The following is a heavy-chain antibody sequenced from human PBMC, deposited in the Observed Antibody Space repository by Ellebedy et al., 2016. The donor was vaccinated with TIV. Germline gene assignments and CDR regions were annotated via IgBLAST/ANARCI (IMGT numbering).Heavy chain of an antibody. D-gene: IGHD6-13*01. CDR1: GGSFSGYY. CDR3: ARLEYSSSLGYYFDY. CDR2: IYYSGST. Sequence: SETLSLTCAVYGGSFSGYYWSWIRQPPGKGLEWIGYIYYSGSTNYNPSLKSRVTISVDTSKNQFSLKLSSVTAADTAVYYCARLEYSSSLGYYFDYWGQGTLVTVSS. V-gene: IGHV4-59*08. J-gene: IGHJ4*02.